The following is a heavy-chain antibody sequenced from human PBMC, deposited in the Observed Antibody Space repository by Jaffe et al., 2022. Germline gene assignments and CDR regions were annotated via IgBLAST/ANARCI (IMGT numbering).Heavy chain of an antibody. V-gene: IGHV1-3*01. CDR2: INAGNGNT. D-gene: IGHD6-13*01. CDR3: ARAEYGSSWFTPPLPFDY. J-gene: IGHJ4*02. CDR1: GYTFTSYA. Sequence: QVQLVQSGAEVKKPGASVKVSCKASGYTFTSYAMHWVRQAPGQRLEWMGWINAGNGNTKYSQKFQGRVTITRDTSASTAYMELSSLRSEDTAVYYCARAEYGSSWFTPPLPFDYWGQGTLVTVSS.